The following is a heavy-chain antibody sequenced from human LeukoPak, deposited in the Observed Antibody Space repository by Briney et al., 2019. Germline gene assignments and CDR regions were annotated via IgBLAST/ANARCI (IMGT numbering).Heavy chain of an antibody. CDR2: IRSDGSDT. Sequence: AGGSLRLSCAASGFTFSDTWMHWVRQAPGKGLAWVSRIRSDGSDTRYAESVKGRFTISRDNAKNTLYLQMNSLRAEDTAVYYCATDYYGSGSYYNLWGGTLNFDYWGQGTLVTVSS. CDR3: ATDYYGSGSYYNLWGGTLNFDY. V-gene: IGHV3-74*01. CDR1: GFTFSDTW. J-gene: IGHJ4*02. D-gene: IGHD3-10*01.